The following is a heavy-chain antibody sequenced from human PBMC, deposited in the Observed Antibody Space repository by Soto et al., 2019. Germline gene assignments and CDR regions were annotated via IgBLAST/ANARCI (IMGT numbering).Heavy chain of an antibody. CDR1: GGSISRSGYI. CDR2: IYDSGST. V-gene: IGHV4-31*03. J-gene: IGHJ4*02. CDR3: ARSSRSYFDY. Sequence: SETLSLTCTVSGGSISRSGYIWSWIRQHPGKGLEWIGYIYDSGSTYYNPSLKSRVSLSVDTSKNQFSLNLTSVTAADTAMYYCARSSRSYFDYWGQGTLVTVSS.